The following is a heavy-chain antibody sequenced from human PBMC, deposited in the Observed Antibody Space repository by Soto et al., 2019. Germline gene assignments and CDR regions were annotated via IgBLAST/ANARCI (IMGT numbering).Heavy chain of an antibody. CDR3: ARVPYYYDSPHYYGMDV. CDR1: GYTFTSYG. V-gene: IGHV1-18*01. Sequence: GASVKVSCKASGYTFTSYGTSWVRQAPGQGLEWMGWISAYNGNTNYAQKLQGRVTMTTDTSTSTAYMELRSLRSDDTAVYYCARVPYYYDSPHYYGMDVWGQGTTVTVSS. D-gene: IGHD3-22*01. J-gene: IGHJ6*02. CDR2: ISAYNGNT.